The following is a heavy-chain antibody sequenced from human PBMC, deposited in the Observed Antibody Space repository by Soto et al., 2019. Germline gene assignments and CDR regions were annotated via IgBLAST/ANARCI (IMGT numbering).Heavy chain of an antibody. J-gene: IGHJ4*02. V-gene: IGHV3-21*01. CDR1: GFSFSTST. CDR3: VCDDNRRY. CDR2: IGRTGIDR. Sequence: EVQLVESGGGLVKPGGSLRLSCAGSGFSFSTSTMNWVRQGPGKGLEFVSSIGRTGIDRYYIDSVKGRFTISRDNAQNSLYLQMNSLRAEDTALYYCVCDDNRRYWGQGTLVTVSS. D-gene: IGHD1-1*01.